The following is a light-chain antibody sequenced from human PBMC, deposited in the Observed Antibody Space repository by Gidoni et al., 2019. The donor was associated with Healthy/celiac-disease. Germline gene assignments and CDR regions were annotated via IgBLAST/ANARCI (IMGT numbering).Light chain of an antibody. Sequence: EIVLTQSPATLSLSPGERATLSCRASQIVSSYLAWYQQKPGQAPRLLIYDASNRATGIPARFSGSGSGTDFTLTISSLEPEDFAVYYCQQRSNWPGTFXXXTKVEIK. CDR1: QIVSSY. CDR3: QQRSNWPGT. J-gene: IGKJ1*01. V-gene: IGKV3-11*01. CDR2: DAS.